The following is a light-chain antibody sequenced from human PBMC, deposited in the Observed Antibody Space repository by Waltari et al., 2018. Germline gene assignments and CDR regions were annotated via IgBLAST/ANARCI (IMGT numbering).Light chain of an antibody. V-gene: IGLV2-23*02. J-gene: IGLJ1*01. CDR1: NSDIGNFNL. CDR2: EVN. Sequence: QSALTQPASVSGSPGQSISLSCSGTNSDIGNFNLVSWYQRHPDKAPKLIIYEVNKRPSGVAHRFSGSKSGNTASLTISGLQADDEADYYCCSYAGSKTYVFGPGTKVTVL. CDR3: CSYAGSKTYV.